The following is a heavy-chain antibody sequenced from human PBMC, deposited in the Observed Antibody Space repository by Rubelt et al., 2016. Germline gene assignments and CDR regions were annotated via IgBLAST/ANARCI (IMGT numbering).Heavy chain of an antibody. Sequence: EVQLVQSGAEGKKPGESLKISCKGSGYSFTTYWIGWVRQMPGKGLEGMGIIYTGDSDTRYSPSFQGQVTISADKSIGTAYLQWSSLKAADTAMYYCARLRGSPQGAAFDIWGQGTMVTVSS. CDR2: IYTGDSDT. D-gene: IGHD1-26*01. V-gene: IGHV5-51*01. CDR3: ARLRGSPQGAAFDI. J-gene: IGHJ3*02. CDR1: GYSFTTYW.